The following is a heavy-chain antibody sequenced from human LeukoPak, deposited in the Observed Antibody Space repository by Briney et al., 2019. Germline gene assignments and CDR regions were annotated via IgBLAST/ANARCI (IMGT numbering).Heavy chain of an antibody. CDR2: INSDGSRT. CDR1: GFTLSSYE. J-gene: IGHJ4*02. Sequence: GGSLRLSCAASGFTLSSYEMHWVRQVPGKGLVWVSRINSDGSRTGYADSVKGRFTISRDNAKNTLYLQMNSLRAEDTAIYYCARELPSDVTLAYWGQGTLVTVSS. D-gene: IGHD2-21*02. V-gene: IGHV3-74*01. CDR3: ARELPSDVTLAY.